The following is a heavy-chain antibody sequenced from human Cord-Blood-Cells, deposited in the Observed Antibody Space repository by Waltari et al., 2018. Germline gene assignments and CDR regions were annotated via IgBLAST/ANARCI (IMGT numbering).Heavy chain of an antibody. Sequence: QVQLQQRGAGLLKPSETLSLTCAVYGGSFSGYYWSWIRQPPGKGLEWIGEINHSGSTNYNPSLKSRVTISVDTSKNQFSLKLSSVTAADTAVYYCARLLGLVDAFDIWGQGTMVTVSS. D-gene: IGHD2-8*02. CDR3: ARLLGLVDAFDI. V-gene: IGHV4-34*01. CDR1: GGSFSGYY. CDR2: INHSGST. J-gene: IGHJ3*02.